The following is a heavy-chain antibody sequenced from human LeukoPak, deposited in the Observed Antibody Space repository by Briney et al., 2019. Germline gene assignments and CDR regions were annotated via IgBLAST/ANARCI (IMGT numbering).Heavy chain of an antibody. V-gene: IGHV4-61*02. CDR1: GGSISSGSYY. CDR2: IYTSGST. J-gene: IGHJ6*03. Sequence: PSETLSLTCTVSGGSISSGSYYWSWIRQPAGKGLEWIGRIYTSGSTDYNPSLKSRVTISVDTSKNQFSLKLSSVTAADTAVYYCARDTGDYSNYYYYYYMDDWGKGTTVTVSS. CDR3: ARDTGDYSNYYYYYYMDD. D-gene: IGHD4-11*01.